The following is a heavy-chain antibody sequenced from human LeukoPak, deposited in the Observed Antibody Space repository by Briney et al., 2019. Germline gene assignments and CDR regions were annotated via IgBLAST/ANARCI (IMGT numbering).Heavy chain of an antibody. J-gene: IGHJ4*02. Sequence: GGSLRLSCAASGFTFSSYTMNWVRQAPGKGLEWVAAISSSSRDIFYADSVRGRFSIPRDNTQNSLSLQMNNLRAEDTAVYYCVREAAATLFDYWGQGTLVTVSS. CDR3: VREAAATLFDY. D-gene: IGHD1-26*01. CDR2: ISSSSRDI. V-gene: IGHV3-21*03. CDR1: GFTFSSYT.